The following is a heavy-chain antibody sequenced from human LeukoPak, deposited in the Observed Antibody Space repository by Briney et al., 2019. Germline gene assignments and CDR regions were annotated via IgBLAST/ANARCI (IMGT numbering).Heavy chain of an antibody. D-gene: IGHD3-10*01. J-gene: IGHJ4*02. V-gene: IGHV1-18*01. CDR2: ISAYNGNT. CDR3: AKVAEAGELTYIGDY. Sequence: ASVKVSCKASGYTFTNYGISWVRQAPGQGLEWMGWISAYNGNTNYAQKLQSRVTMTTDTSSSTPYTELRCLRSDDPAVYYRAKVAEAGELTYIGDYWGQGTLVTVSS. CDR1: GYTFTNYG.